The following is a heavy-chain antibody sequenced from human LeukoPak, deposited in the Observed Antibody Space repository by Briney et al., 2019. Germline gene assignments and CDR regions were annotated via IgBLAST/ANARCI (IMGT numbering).Heavy chain of an antibody. CDR2: ISHSRGGT. V-gene: IGHV3-23*01. D-gene: IGHD3-3*01. J-gene: IGHJ4*02. CDR1: GFTFSSCA. CDR3: AKRYYDFPLDY. Sequence: GGSLRLSCAASGFTFSSCAMSWVRQAPGKGLEWVSTISHSRGGTYYADSVKGRFTISRDNSKNTLYLQMNSLRAEDTAVYYCAKRYYDFPLDYWGQGTLVTVSS.